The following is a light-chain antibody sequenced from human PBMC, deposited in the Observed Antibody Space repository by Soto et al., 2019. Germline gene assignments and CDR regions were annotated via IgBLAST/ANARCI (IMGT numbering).Light chain of an antibody. CDR3: QQYGSSGT. J-gene: IGKJ1*01. CDR2: GTS. Sequence: EILMTQSPATLSVSPGERATPSCRASQSVSSNLAWYKQKPGQTPRLLIYGTSTRATGIPASLSGSASGTEFTLTISRMPPEDFAVYYCQQYGSSGTFGQGTKVDIK. CDR1: QSVSSN. V-gene: IGKV3-15*01.